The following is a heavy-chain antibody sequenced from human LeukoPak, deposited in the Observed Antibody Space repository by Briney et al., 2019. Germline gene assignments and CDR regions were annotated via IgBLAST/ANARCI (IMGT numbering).Heavy chain of an antibody. V-gene: IGHV4-30-2*01. Sequence: SQTLSLTCAVSGGSISSGGYSWSWIRQPPGKGLEWIGYIYHSGSTYYNPSLKSRVTISVDRSKNQFSLKLSPVTAADTAVYYCARGGSGVIDYWGQGTLVTVSS. CDR3: ARGGSGVIDY. J-gene: IGHJ4*02. CDR1: GGSISSGGYS. D-gene: IGHD7-27*01. CDR2: IYHSGST.